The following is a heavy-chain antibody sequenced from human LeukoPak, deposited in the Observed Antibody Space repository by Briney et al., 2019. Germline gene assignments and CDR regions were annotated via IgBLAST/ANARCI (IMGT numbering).Heavy chain of an antibody. D-gene: IGHD5-12*01. J-gene: IGHJ4*02. CDR2: IWFDGSNK. CDR1: GFTFSTYG. V-gene: IGHV3-33*01. Sequence: PGRSLRLSCAASGFTFSTYGMHWVRQAPGKGLEWVAVIWFDGSNKYYADSVKGRFTISRDNAKSTLYLQMNSLRAEDTAVYYCARERVVRGYSGYDFDYWGQGTPVTVSS. CDR3: ARERVVRGYSGYDFDY.